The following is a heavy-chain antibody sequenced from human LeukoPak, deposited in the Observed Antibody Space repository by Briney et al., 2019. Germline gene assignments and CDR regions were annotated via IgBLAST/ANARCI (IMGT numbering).Heavy chain of an antibody. V-gene: IGHV4-59*01. Sequence: SETLSLTFTVSGGSISSFYWSWIRQPPGKGLEWIGYIYYSGSTNYNPSLKSRVTISVDASTNQFSLKLSSVTAADTAVYYCARASGGSYPYFDYWGQGTLVTVSS. CDR1: GGSISSFY. J-gene: IGHJ4*02. D-gene: IGHD2-15*01. CDR3: ARASGGSYPYFDY. CDR2: IYYSGST.